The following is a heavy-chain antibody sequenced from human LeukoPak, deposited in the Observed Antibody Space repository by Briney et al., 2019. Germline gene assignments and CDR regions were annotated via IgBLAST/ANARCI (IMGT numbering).Heavy chain of an antibody. CDR1: GGSISSGGYY. Sequence: PSETLSLTCIVSGGSISSGGYYWSWIRQHPGEGLEWIGYIYYSGSTYYNPSLKSRVTISVDTSKNQFSLKLSSVTAADTAVYYCARIKDSSSWFDPWGQEPWSPSPQ. CDR3: ARIKDSSSWFDP. J-gene: IGHJ5*02. D-gene: IGHD6-13*01. CDR2: IYYSGST. V-gene: IGHV4-31*03.